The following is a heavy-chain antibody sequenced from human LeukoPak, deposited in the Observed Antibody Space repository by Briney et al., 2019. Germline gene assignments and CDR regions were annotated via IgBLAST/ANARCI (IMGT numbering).Heavy chain of an antibody. CDR3: ARDWGYYYYYGMDI. Sequence: GGSLRLSCAASGFTFSSYSMNWVRQAPGKGLEWVSSISSSSSYIYYADSVKGRFTISRDNAKNSLYLQMNSLRAEDTAVYYCARDWGYYYYYGMDIWGQGTTVTVSS. J-gene: IGHJ6*02. D-gene: IGHD3-16*01. CDR1: GFTFSSYS. CDR2: ISSSSSYI. V-gene: IGHV3-21*01.